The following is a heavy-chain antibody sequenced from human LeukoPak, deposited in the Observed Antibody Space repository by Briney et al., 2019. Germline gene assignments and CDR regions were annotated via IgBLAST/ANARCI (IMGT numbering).Heavy chain of an antibody. D-gene: IGHD2-21*02. Sequence: ASVKVSCKASGYTVTSYGISWVRQAPGQGLEWMGWISAYNGNTNYAQKLQGRVTMTTDTSTSTAYMELRSLRSDDTAVYYCARDLIETYCGGDCHPTLFDYWGQGTLVTVSS. J-gene: IGHJ4*02. CDR1: GYTVTSYG. CDR2: ISAYNGNT. V-gene: IGHV1-18*01. CDR3: ARDLIETYCGGDCHPTLFDY.